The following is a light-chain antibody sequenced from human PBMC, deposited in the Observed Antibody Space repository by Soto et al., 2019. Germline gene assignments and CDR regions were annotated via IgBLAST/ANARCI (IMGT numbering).Light chain of an antibody. CDR1: SSNIGSNT. CDR2: SNN. V-gene: IGLV1-44*01. J-gene: IGLJ2*01. Sequence: QSVLTQPPSASGTPGQRVTISCSGSSSNIGSNTVNWYQQFPGTAPKLLIYSNNQRPSGVPDRFSGSKSGTSASLAISGLQSEDEADYYYAAWDDSLNGPVVFGGGTKLTVL. CDR3: AAWDDSLNGPVV.